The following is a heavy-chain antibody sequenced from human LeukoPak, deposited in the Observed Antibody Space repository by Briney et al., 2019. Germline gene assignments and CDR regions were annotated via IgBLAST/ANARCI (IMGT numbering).Heavy chain of an antibody. CDR3: ARDLGGNAPDY. CDR1: GFTFSSYS. V-gene: IGHV3-48*01. Sequence: GGSLRLSCAASGFTFSSYSMNWVRQAPGRGLEWVSYISSSSSTIYYADSVKGRFTISRDNAKNSLYLQMNSLRAEDTAVYYCARDLGGNAPDYWGQGTLVTVSS. J-gene: IGHJ4*02. D-gene: IGHD4-23*01. CDR2: ISSSSSTI.